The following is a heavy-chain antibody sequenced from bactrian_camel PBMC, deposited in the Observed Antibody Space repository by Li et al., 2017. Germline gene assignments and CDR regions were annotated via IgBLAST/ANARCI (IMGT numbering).Heavy chain of an antibody. J-gene: IGHJ6*01. CDR2: INVYGGT. Sequence: DVQLVESGGGSVQAGGSLRLSCTAPGSTSRRCHMEWYRQAPGKDREFVASINVYGGTNYLDSVKGRFSLSKVADTMYLQMNSLKPEDTAMYYCAAVEYCNEYEGPSPHDFGYWGQGTQVTGS. CDR1: GSTSRRCH. CDR3: AAVEYCNEYEGPSPHDFGY. V-gene: IGHV3S59*01. D-gene: IGHD4*01.